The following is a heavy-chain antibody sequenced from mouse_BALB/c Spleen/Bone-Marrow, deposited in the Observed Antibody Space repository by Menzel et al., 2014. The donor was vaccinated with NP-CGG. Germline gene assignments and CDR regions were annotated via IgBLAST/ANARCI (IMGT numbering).Heavy chain of an antibody. V-gene: IGHV4-1*02. D-gene: IGHD1-2*01. CDR3: ARPGYNGSQDV. CDR1: GFDFSRYW. CDR2: INQDSSTI. J-gene: IGHJ1*01. Sequence: SGGGLVQPGGSLKLSCAASGFDFSRYWMTWVRPAPGKGLEWIVEINQDSSTINYTPSLKDEFIISRDNAKNTLYLQMSKVRSEDTALYYCARPGYNGSQDVWGARTTVTVSS.